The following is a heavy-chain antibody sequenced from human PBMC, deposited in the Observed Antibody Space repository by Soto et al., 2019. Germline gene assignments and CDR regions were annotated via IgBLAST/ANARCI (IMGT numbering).Heavy chain of an antibody. CDR2: IKQDGSEK. J-gene: IGHJ5*02. CDR3: ASHSLAYSDDH. Sequence: ALTVSSPPPALTWSSDRMSSVPHDPGKGLEWVANIKQDGSEKSYLHYVKARFPISRDTAKNSLYLQLNSLSAEDTAVYYCASHSLAYSDDHWGQVPLVT. D-gene: IGHD2-21*01. CDR1: ALTWSSDR. V-gene: IGHV3-7*03.